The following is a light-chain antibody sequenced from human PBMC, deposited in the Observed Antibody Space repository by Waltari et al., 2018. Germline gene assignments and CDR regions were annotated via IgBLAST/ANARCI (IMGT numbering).Light chain of an antibody. CDR2: ENL. CDR3: GTWHSSLSAWV. CDR1: TSDIGGNF. V-gene: IGLV1-51*02. Sequence: QSVLTQPPSVSAAPGQRVTISCSGSTSDIGGNFVSWYQQFPGTAPKLLIYENLMRPAGVPYRFSSSKSGSSASLGINGVQTGDEADYYCGTWHSSLSAWVFGGGTKLTGL. J-gene: IGLJ3*02.